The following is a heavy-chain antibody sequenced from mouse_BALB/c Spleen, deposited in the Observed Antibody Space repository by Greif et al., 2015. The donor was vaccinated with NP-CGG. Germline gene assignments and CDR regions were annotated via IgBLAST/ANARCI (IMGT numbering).Heavy chain of an antibody. Sequence: QVQLQQSGAELMKPGASVKISCKATGYTFSSYWIEWVKQRPGHGLEWIGEILPGSGSTNYNEKFKGKATFTADTSSNTAYMQLSSLTSEDSAVYYCARSPYEGYLAWFAYWGQGTLVPVSA. J-gene: IGHJ3*01. V-gene: IGHV1-9*01. CDR2: ILPGSGST. CDR3: ARSPYEGYLAWFAY. CDR1: GYTFSSYW. D-gene: IGHD2-3*01.